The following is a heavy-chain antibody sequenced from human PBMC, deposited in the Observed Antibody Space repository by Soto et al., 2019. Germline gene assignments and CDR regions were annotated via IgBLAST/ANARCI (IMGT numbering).Heavy chain of an antibody. CDR3: ASYYYDSSGYSAFDI. Sequence: SETLSLTCAVSGGSISSSSYYWGWIRQPPGKGLEWIGSISYSGSTYYNPSLKSRVTISVDTSKNQFSLKLSSVTAADSAVYYCASYYYDSSGYSAFDIWGQGTMVT. V-gene: IGHV4-39*01. J-gene: IGHJ3*02. D-gene: IGHD3-22*01. CDR1: GGSISSSSYY. CDR2: ISYSGST.